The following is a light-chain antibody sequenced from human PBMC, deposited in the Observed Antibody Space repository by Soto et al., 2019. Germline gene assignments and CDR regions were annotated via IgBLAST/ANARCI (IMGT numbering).Light chain of an antibody. CDR3: QVWDSSSDHPRVG. J-gene: IGLJ2*01. Sequence: SYELTQPPSVSVAPGQTARITCGGNNIGSKSVHWYQQKPGQAPVLVVYEDSDRPSGIPERFSVSSSGNTATLTISRVEAGDEADYYCQVWDSSSDHPRVGFVGGTKVTVL. V-gene: IGLV3-21*02. CDR2: EDS. CDR1: NIGSKS.